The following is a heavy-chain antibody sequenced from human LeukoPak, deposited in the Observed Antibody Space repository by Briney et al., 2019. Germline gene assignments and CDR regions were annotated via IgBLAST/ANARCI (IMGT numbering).Heavy chain of an antibody. CDR1: GGSISSYY. CDR2: IYYSGST. D-gene: IGHD6-19*01. J-gene: IGHJ6*02. CDR3: ARRAVADYGMDV. V-gene: IGHV4-59*08. Sequence: SETLSLTCTVSGGSISSYYWSWIRQPPGKGLEWIGYIYYSGSTNYNPSLKSRVTISVDTSKSQFSLKLSSVTAADTAVYYCARRAVADYGMDVWGQGTTVTVSS.